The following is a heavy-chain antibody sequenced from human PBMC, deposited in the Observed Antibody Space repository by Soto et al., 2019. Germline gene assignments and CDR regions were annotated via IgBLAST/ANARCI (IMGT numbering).Heavy chain of an antibody. CDR3: ARSYSSGWEFDY. D-gene: IGHD6-19*01. J-gene: IGHJ4*02. Sequence: SGGSLRLSCGASGFTFSNYYMSWIRQAPGKGLKWVSYISSTGRTIYYADSVKGRFTVSRDNAQNSLSLKLNSLRVEDTAVYYCARSYSSGWEFDYWGQGTQVTVSS. CDR2: ISSTGRTI. CDR1: GFTFSNYY. V-gene: IGHV3-11*01.